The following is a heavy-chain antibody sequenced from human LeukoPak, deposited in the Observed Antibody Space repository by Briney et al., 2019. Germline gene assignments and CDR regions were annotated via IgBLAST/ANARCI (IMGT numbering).Heavy chain of an antibody. CDR2: IKQDGSEK. Sequence: PGGSLRLSCAASGFTFSSYWMSWVRQAPGKGLEWVANIKQDGSEKYYVDSVKGRFTISRDNAKNSLYLQMNSLRAEDTAVYYCAREKYYDILTGYYIPFDYWGQGTLVTVSS. J-gene: IGHJ4*02. D-gene: IGHD3-9*01. CDR1: GFTFSSYW. CDR3: AREKYYDILTGYYIPFDY. V-gene: IGHV3-7*01.